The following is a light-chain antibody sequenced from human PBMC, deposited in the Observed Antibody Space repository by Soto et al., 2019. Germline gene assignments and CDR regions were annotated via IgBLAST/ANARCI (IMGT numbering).Light chain of an antibody. CDR1: QSVSSN. V-gene: IGKV3-15*01. J-gene: IGKJ1*01. Sequence: EIVMTQSPAPLSVSPGERATLSCRASQSVSSNLAWYQQKPGQAPRLLIYGASTRATGIPARFSGSGSGTDFTLTISRLEPEDVAVYYCQQYGSSGTLGQGTKVDIK. CDR2: GAS. CDR3: QQYGSSGT.